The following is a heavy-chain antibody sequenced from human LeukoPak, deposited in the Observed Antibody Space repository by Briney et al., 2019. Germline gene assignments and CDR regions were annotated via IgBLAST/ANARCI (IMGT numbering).Heavy chain of an antibody. CDR1: GFTFSSYA. CDR2: ISGSGGST. D-gene: IGHD6-19*01. V-gene: IGHV3-23*01. J-gene: IGHJ2*01. CDR3: ARVVAAGKWYFDL. Sequence: PGGSLRLSCAASGFTFSSYAMSWVRQAPGKGLEWVSAISGSGGSTYYADSVKGRFTISRDNAKNTLYLQMNSLRAEDTAVYYCARVVAAGKWYFDLWGRGTLVTVSS.